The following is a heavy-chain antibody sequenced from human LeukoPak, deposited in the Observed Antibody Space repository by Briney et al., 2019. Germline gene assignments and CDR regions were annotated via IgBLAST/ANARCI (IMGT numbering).Heavy chain of an antibody. CDR2: IKQDGSEK. D-gene: IGHD6-13*01. Sequence: GGSLRLSCAASGFTFSSYWMSWVRQAPGKGLEWVANIKQDGSEKYYVDSVKGRFTISRDNAKNSLYLQMNSLRAEDTAVYYCARRYSSSWYSYWFDPWGQGTLVTISS. V-gene: IGHV3-7*01. CDR3: ARRYSSSWYSYWFDP. J-gene: IGHJ5*02. CDR1: GFTFSSYW.